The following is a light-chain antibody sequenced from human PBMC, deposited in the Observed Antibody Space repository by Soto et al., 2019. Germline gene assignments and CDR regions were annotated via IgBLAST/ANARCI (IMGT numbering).Light chain of an antibody. V-gene: IGKV3-20*01. CDR2: AAS. CDR1: QSVGSGH. J-gene: IGKJ1*01. Sequence: EIVLTQSPGTLSLSPGERATLSCRASQSVGSGHLAWYQQKPGQTPRLLIYAASTRATGIPDRFSGSGSGTDVTLTSSRLEPEDFAVYYCQHFGDSPLWAFGQGTEVEIK. CDR3: QHFGDSPLWA.